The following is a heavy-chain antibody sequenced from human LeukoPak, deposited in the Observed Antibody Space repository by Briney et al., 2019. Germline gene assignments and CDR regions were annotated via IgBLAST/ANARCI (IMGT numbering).Heavy chain of an antibody. V-gene: IGHV3-48*03. D-gene: IGHD1-26*01. Sequence: GGSLRLSCAASGFTFSSNGMNWVRQAPGKGLEWVSYISATGGTIYYADSVKGRFTISRDNAQNSLYLQMNSLRAEDTAIYYCVRDRGTYRPIDYWGQGTLVTVSS. CDR3: VRDRGTYRPIDY. CDR2: ISATGGTI. J-gene: IGHJ4*02. CDR1: GFTFSSNG.